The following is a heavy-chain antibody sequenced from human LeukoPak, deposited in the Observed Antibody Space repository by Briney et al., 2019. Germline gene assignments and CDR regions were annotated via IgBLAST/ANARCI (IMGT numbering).Heavy chain of an antibody. J-gene: IGHJ4*02. CDR3: ARGPRNYYGSGSYPDYFDY. D-gene: IGHD3-10*01. Sequence: SETLSLTCTVSGGSISSGGYYWSWIRQHPGKGLEWIGYIYYSGSTYYNPSLKSRVTISVDTSKNPFSLKLSSVTAADTAVYYCARGPRNYYGSGSYPDYFDYWGQGTLVTVSS. V-gene: IGHV4-31*03. CDR2: IYYSGST. CDR1: GGSISSGGYY.